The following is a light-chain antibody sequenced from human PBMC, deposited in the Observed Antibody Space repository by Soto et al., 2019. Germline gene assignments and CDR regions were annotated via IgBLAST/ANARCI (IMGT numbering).Light chain of an antibody. CDR3: QQYNSYSGLT. CDR2: TAS. CDR1: QIISSW. V-gene: IGKV1-5*03. Sequence: DIQMTQSPSTLSASVGDRVTITCRASQIISSWLAWYQQKPGKAPKLLIYTASSLESGVPSRFRGSGSGTEFTLTISSLQPDDFATYYCQQYNSYSGLTFGGGTKVEIK. J-gene: IGKJ4*01.